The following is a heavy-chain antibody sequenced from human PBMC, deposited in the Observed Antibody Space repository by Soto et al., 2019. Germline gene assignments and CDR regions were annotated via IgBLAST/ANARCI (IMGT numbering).Heavy chain of an antibody. CDR2: FYNTGFI. CDR1: GFSVSVDS. J-gene: IGHJ5*02. D-gene: IGHD1-1*01. Sequence: EVQLVESGGGLIQPGGSLRLSCAASGFSVSVDSMLWFRQAPGKGLEWVSLFYNTGFIHYADSVKGRFTISRDNSKNTLYRQMTSLRAEDTAVYFCARHDGLDPWGQGTRVTVSS. V-gene: IGHV3-53*01. CDR3: ARHDGLDP.